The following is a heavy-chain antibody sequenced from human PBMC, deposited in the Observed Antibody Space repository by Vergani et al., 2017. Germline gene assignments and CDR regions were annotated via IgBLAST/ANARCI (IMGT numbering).Heavy chain of an antibody. Sequence: QLLESGGGLIQPGGSLRLSCAASGSTFNSYAMTWVRQAPGKGLERGSGTNNNGGSTYYAASVKGRLTISRDNSKNTLYLQMTDLGAEDTATYYCAKVCGSTSCPYGGGAFYVWGHGTMVTVSS. CDR2: TNNNGGST. CDR1: GSTFNSYA. V-gene: IGHV3-23*01. J-gene: IGHJ3*01. D-gene: IGHD2-2*01. CDR3: AKVCGSTSCPYGGGAFYV.